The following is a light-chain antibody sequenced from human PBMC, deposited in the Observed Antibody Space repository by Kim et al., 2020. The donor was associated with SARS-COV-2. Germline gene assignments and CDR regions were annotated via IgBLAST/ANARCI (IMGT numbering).Light chain of an antibody. V-gene: IGLV2-8*01. CDR3: SSYAGTTYYA. J-gene: IGLJ1*01. CDR2: AVN. Sequence: QSALTQPPSASGSPGQSVTISCTGTSSGVGGYEFVSWYQQHPGKAPKLMIYAVNKRPSGVPDRFSGSKSGNTASLTVSGLQAEDEADYYCSSYAGTTYYAFGTGTKVTVL. CDR1: SSGVGGYEF.